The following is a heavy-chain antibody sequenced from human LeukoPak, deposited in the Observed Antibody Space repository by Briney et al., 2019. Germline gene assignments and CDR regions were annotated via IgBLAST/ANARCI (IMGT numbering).Heavy chain of an antibody. CDR2: IYYSGST. CDR3: ARDQGYIDY. J-gene: IGHJ4*02. V-gene: IGHV4-59*01. CDR1: GGSISSYY. Sequence: SETLSLTCTVSGGSISSYYWSWIRQPPGKGLEWIGYIYYSGSTNYNPSPKSRVTISVDTSKNQFSLKLSSVTAADTAVYYCARDQGYIDYWGQGTLVTVSS.